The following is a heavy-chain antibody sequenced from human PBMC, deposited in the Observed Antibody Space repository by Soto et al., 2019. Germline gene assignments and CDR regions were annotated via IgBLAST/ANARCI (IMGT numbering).Heavy chain of an antibody. J-gene: IGHJ4*02. Sequence: SETLSLTCPVYGGSFSGYYWSWIRQPPGKGLEWIGEINHSGSTNYNPSLKSRVTISVDTSKNQFSLKLSSVTAADTAVYYCARSTSSSHNFDYWGQGTLVTVSS. D-gene: IGHD6-13*01. CDR1: GGSFSGYY. CDR3: ARSTSSSHNFDY. CDR2: INHSGST. V-gene: IGHV4-34*01.